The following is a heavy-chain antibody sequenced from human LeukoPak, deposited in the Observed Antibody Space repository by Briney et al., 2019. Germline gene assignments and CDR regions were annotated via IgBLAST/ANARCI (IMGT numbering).Heavy chain of an antibody. Sequence: GGSLRLSCAASGFTFSSYAMHWVRQAPGKGLEWVSSISSSSYIYYADSVKGRFTISRDNAKNSLYLQMNSLRAEDTAVYYCARDAHDYGDYETLGYLDLWGRGTLVTVSS. D-gene: IGHD4-17*01. CDR1: GFTFSSYA. J-gene: IGHJ2*01. CDR2: ISSSSYI. V-gene: IGHV3-21*01. CDR3: ARDAHDYGDYETLGYLDL.